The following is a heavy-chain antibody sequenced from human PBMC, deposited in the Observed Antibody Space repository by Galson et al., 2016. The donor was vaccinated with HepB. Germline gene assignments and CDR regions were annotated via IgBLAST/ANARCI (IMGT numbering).Heavy chain of an antibody. J-gene: IGHJ6*02. CDR2: IYNSGST. CDR1: GGSISNYY. Sequence: VSGGSISNYYWSWIRQPPGKGLEWIGYIYNSGSTNSNPSPKSRVTISVDTSKNQFSLKLSSVTAADTAVYYCARVGTTVTTQALGMDVWGQGTTVTVS. D-gene: IGHD4-17*01. CDR3: ARVGTTVTTQALGMDV. V-gene: IGHV4-59*01.